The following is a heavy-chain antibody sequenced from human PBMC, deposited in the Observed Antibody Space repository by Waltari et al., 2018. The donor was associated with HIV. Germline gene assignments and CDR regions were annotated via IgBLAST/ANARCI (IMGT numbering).Heavy chain of an antibody. V-gene: IGHV3-23*01. Sequence: DAQLRPAAGGLVSPGGSLSRSCAASVFSLSPSGLTAVRQAPGRGVEWVSVITGNGGSAYYANSVKGRFTISRDNSKNTLYLERNSRRVEDTAIYYCAKVYYFDSRGDFLKAPRYDYWGQGTLVTVSS. J-gene: IGHJ4*02. D-gene: IGHD3-22*01. CDR2: ITGNGGSA. CDR3: AKVYYFDSRGDFLKAPRYDY. CDR1: VFSLSPSG.